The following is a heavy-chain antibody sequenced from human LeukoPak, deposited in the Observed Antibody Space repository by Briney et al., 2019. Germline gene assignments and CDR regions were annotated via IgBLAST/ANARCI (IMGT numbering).Heavy chain of an antibody. CDR2: IYTSGST. CDR1: GGSISSYY. V-gene: IGHV4-4*09. J-gene: IGHJ3*02. D-gene: IGHD3-9*01. CDR3: ARHLPYDILTGYYRGAFDI. Sequence: SETLSLTCTVSGGSISSYYWSWIRQPPGKGPEWIGYIYTSGSTNYNPSLKSRVTISVDTSKNQFSLKLSSVTAADTAVYYCARHLPYDILTGYYRGAFDIWGQGTMVIVSS.